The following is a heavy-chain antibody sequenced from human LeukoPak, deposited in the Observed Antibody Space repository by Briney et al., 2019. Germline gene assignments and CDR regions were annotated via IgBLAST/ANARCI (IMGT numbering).Heavy chain of an antibody. D-gene: IGHD6-13*01. CDR3: ARLAAAEEGYFDY. J-gene: IGHJ4*02. CDR1: GYTFTGYY. Sequence: ASVKVSCTASGYTFTGYYMHWVRQAPGQGLEWMGWINPNSGGTNYAQKFQGRVTMTRDTSISTAYMELSRLRSDDTAVYYCARLAAAEEGYFDYWGQGTLVTVSS. V-gene: IGHV1-2*02. CDR2: INPNSGGT.